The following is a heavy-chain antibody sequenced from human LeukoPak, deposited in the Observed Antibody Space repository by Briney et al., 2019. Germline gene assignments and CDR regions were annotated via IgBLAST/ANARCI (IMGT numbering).Heavy chain of an antibody. D-gene: IGHD3-22*01. CDR1: GGSFSRYY. CDR2: INHSGST. J-gene: IGHJ5*02. V-gene: IGHV4-34*01. CDR3: ARHRRGIVVVNNWFDP. Sequence: SETLSLTCAVYGGSFSRYYWSWISQPPGKGLEWIGEINHSGSTNYNPSPKSRVTISVDTSKNQFSLKLSSVTAADTAVYYCARHRRGIVVVNNWFDPWGQGTLVTVSS.